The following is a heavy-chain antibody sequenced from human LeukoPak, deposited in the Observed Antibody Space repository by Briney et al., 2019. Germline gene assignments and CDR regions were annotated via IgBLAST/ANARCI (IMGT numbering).Heavy chain of an antibody. CDR1: GFTFSDYY. J-gene: IGHJ4*02. Sequence: KPGGSLRLSCAASGFTFSDYYISWIRQAPGKGLEWVSYISSSSSYTNYADSVKGRFTISGDNAKNSLYLQMNSPRAEDTAVYYCARDHCSGGSCYDYWGQGTLVTVSS. V-gene: IGHV3-11*06. D-gene: IGHD2-15*01. CDR3: ARDHCSGGSCYDY. CDR2: ISSSSSYT.